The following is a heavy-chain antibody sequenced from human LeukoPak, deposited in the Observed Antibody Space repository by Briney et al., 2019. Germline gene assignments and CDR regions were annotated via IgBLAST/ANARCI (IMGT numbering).Heavy chain of an antibody. CDR1: GFTFGSSA. J-gene: IGHJ4*02. CDR2: ISGSGSGGST. CDR3: AKSGYNRFVY. Sequence: GGSLRLSCAASGFTFGSSAMSWVRQAPGKGLEWVSSISGSGSGGSTYYADSVKGRFTISRDNSKNTLYLQMNSLRAEDTAVYYCAKSGYNRFVYWGQGTLVTVSS. V-gene: IGHV3-23*01. D-gene: IGHD5-24*01.